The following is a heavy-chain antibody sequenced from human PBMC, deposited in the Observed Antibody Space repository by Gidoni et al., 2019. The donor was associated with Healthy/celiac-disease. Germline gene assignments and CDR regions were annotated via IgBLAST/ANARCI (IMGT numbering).Heavy chain of an antibody. D-gene: IGHD3-22*01. V-gene: IGHV4-31*03. J-gene: IGHJ4*02. Sequence: QVQLQASVPGLVMPSLTLSLTCTVSVGPLRSGGYYWSWIRQHPGKGLEWIGYIHYSEGNYYNPSLKSRVTISVDTSKNQFSLKLSSVTAADTAVYYCARGRVNYDDSRHADYWGQGTLVTVSS. CDR3: ARGRVNYDDSRHADY. CDR1: VGPLRSGGYY. CDR2: IHYSEGN.